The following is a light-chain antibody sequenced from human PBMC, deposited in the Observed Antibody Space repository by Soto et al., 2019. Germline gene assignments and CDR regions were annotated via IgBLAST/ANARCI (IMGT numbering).Light chain of an antibody. CDR3: QVRDVWPT. J-gene: IGKJ1*01. Sequence: EIVLTQSPATLSLSPGERAALSCRASQSVSTSLAWYQHKPGQAPRVIIYDASKRAPGIPARFSGSGSGTDFTLTISSLEPEDFAVYYCQVRDVWPTFGQGTKVEI. V-gene: IGKV3-11*01. CDR2: DAS. CDR1: QSVSTS.